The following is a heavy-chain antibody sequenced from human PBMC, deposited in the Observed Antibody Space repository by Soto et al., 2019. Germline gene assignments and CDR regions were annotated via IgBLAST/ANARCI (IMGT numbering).Heavy chain of an antibody. V-gene: IGHV4-31*03. CDR1: GGSISSGGYY. D-gene: IGHD3-3*01. CDR3: ARYPPWCFWSGYRIDAFDI. Sequence: PSETLSLTCTVSGGSISSGGYYWSWIRQHPGKGLEWIGYIYYSGSTYYNPSLKSRVTISVDTSKNQFSLKLSSVTAADTAVYYCARYPPWCFWSGYRIDAFDIWGQGTMVTVSS. J-gene: IGHJ3*02. CDR2: IYYSGST.